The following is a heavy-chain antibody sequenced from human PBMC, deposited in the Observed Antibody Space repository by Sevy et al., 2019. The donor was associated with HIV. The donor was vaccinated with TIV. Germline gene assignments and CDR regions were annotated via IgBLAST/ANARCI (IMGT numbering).Heavy chain of an antibody. V-gene: IGHV5-51*01. J-gene: IGHJ4*02. Sequence: GESLKISCKGSGYSFATNWIGWVRQMPGKGLEWMGIIYPGDSDTRDSPSFQGQVTISADKSISTAYLQGSSLKASDTAMYYCARLTSLVSDFDYWGQGTLVTVSS. CDR3: ARLTSLVSDFDY. CDR2: IYPGDSDT. D-gene: IGHD6-13*01. CDR1: GYSFATNW.